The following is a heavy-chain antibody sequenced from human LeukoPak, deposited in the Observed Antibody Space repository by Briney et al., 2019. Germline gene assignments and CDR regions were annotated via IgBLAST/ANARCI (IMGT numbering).Heavy chain of an antibody. D-gene: IGHD3-10*01. V-gene: IGHV3-21*01. J-gene: IGHJ6*02. CDR2: ISSSSSYI. CDR3: ARDQDAAMVRGALLYFHYYYGMDV. CDR1: GFTFSSCS. Sequence: GGSLRLSCAASGFTFSSCSMNWVRQAPGKGLEWVSSISSSSSYIYCADSVKGRFTISRDNAKNSLYLQMNSLRAEDTAVYYCARDQDAAMVRGALLYFHYYYGMDVWGQGTTVTVSS.